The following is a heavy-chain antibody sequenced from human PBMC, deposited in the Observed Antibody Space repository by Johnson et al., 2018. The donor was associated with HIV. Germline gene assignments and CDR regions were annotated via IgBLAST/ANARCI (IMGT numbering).Heavy chain of an antibody. CDR1: GFTFSSYA. Sequence: QVQLVESGGGVVQPGRSLRLSCAASGFTFSSYAMHWVRQAPGKGLEWVAVISYDGSNKYYADSVKGRFTISRDNSKNTLYLQMNSLRAEDTAVYYCARERLGVYSSSAGAFDIWGQGTMVTVSS. D-gene: IGHD6-6*01. V-gene: IGHV3-30-3*01. CDR3: ARERLGVYSSSAGAFDI. J-gene: IGHJ3*02. CDR2: ISYDGSNK.